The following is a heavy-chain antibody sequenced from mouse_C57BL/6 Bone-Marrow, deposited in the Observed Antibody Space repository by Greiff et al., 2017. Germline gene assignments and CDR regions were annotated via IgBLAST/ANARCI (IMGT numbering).Heavy chain of an antibody. Sequence: QVQLQQPGAELVKPGASVKLSCKASGYTFTSYWMHWVKQRPGQGLEWIGMIHPNSGSTTYNEKFKGKATLTVDKSSSTAYMQLSSLTSEDSAVYYCARTGITTVVATRYFDYWGQGTTLTVSS. V-gene: IGHV1-64*01. CDR1: GYTFTSYW. J-gene: IGHJ2*01. CDR3: ARTGITTVVATRYFDY. CDR2: IHPNSGST. D-gene: IGHD1-1*01.